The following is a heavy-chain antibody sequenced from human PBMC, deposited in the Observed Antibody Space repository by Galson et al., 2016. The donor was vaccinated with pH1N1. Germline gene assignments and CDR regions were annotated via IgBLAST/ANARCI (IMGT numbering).Heavy chain of an antibody. V-gene: IGHV1-46*01. Sequence: SVKVSCKASGYTFTREYIHWVRQAPGQGLEWMGVIDPSNGGTTYSQNFQGLVTMTRDTSTNTVYMELSGLKPEDTAVYFCIRDLGRLRDYWGQGTLVTVSS. D-gene: IGHD7-27*01. J-gene: IGHJ4*02. CDR1: GYTFTREY. CDR2: IDPSNGGT. CDR3: IRDLGRLRDY.